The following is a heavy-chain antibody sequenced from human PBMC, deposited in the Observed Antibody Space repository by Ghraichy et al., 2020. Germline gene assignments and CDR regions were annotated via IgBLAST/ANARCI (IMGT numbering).Heavy chain of an antibody. CDR2: MNPNSGNT. D-gene: IGHD3-10*01. Sequence: ASVKVSCKASGYTFTSYDINWVRQATGQGLEWMGWMNPNSGNTGYAQKFQGRVTMTRNTSISTAYMELSSLRSEDTAVYYCARARMGRRYFDYWGQGTLVTVSS. J-gene: IGHJ4*02. V-gene: IGHV1-8*01. CDR1: GYTFTSYD. CDR3: ARARMGRRYFDY.